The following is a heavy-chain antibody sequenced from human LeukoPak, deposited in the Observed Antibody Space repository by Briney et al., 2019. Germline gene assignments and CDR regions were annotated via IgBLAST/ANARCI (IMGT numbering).Heavy chain of an antibody. V-gene: IGHV3-33*01. D-gene: IGHD6-13*01. CDR1: GFTFSSYG. CDR3: ARDAYPGTQQLVRGGWFDP. Sequence: GRSLRLSCAASGFTFSSYGMHWVRQAPGKGLEWVAVIWYDGSNKYYADSVKGRFTISRDNSKNTLYLQMNSPRAEDTAVYYCARDAYPGTQQLVRGGWFDPWGQGTLVTVSS. CDR2: IWYDGSNK. J-gene: IGHJ5*02.